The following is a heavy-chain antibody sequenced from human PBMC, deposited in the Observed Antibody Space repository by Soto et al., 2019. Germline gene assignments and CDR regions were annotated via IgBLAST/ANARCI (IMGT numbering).Heavy chain of an antibody. J-gene: IGHJ6*02. Sequence: GGSLRLSCAASGFSFSNAWINWVRQVPGKGLEWVGRIKSKTDGGTTEYAASVKGRFTISRDDSKSIAYLQMNSLKTEDTAVYYCTRDPHYGSGSYYYYYYGMDVWGQGTTVTVSS. D-gene: IGHD3-10*01. CDR1: GFSFSNAW. V-gene: IGHV3-15*07. CDR2: IKSKTDGGTT. CDR3: TRDPHYGSGSYYYYYYGMDV.